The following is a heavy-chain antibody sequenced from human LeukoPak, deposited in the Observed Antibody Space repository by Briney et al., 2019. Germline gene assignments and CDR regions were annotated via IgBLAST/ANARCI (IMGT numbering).Heavy chain of an antibody. CDR3: ARLGIDYDILTGYIPDAFDI. CDR1: GXSISSVDYY. J-gene: IGHJ3*02. Sequence: PSQTLSLTCTVSGXSISSVDYYWSWIRQPPGKGLEWIGYIYYSGSTYYDPSLKSRVMISVDASKNQFSLKLSSVTAADTAVYYCARLGIDYDILTGYIPDAFDIWGQGTMVTVSS. V-gene: IGHV4-30-4*01. D-gene: IGHD3-9*01. CDR2: IYYSGST.